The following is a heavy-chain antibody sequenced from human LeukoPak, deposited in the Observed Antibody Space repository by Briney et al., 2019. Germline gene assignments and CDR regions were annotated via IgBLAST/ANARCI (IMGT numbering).Heavy chain of an antibody. CDR2: IIPIFGTA. D-gene: IGHD2-8*01. CDR3: ASDEVSSLYGILYSPPVFDP. Sequence: GSSVKVSCKASGGTFSSYAISWVRQAPGQGLEWMGRIIPIFGTANYAQKFQGRVTITTDESTSTAYMELSSLRSEDTAVYYCASDEVSSLYGILYSPPVFDPSGQGTLVTVSS. CDR1: GGTFSSYA. J-gene: IGHJ5*02. V-gene: IGHV1-69*05.